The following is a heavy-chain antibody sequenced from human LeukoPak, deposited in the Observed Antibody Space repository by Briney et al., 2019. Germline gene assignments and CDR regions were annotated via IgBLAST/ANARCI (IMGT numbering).Heavy chain of an antibody. J-gene: IGHJ4*02. CDR1: GFTFSSYW. D-gene: IGHD5-18*01. CDR2: INPDGNKK. Sequence: GGSLRLSCAASGFTFSSYWMDWVRQAPGKGLEWVASINPDGNKKYSADSVKGRFTISRDNAENSLYLQMNSLRVEDTAFYYCARDLAYSRLDYWGQGMLVTVSS. CDR3: ARDLAYSRLDY. V-gene: IGHV3-7*01.